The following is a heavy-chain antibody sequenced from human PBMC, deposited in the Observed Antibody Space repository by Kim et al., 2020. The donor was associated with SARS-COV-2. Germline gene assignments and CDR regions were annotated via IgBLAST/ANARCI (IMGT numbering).Heavy chain of an antibody. V-gene: IGHV3-33*01. CDR1: GFTFSSYG. CDR2: IWYDGSNK. J-gene: IGHJ4*02. Sequence: GGSLRLSCAASGFTFSSYGMHWVRQAPGKGLEWVAVIWYDGSNKYYADSVKGRFTISRDNSKNTLYLQMNSLRAEDTAVYYCARAGDRGFWSGYYTGWGQGTLVTVSS. D-gene: IGHD3-3*01. CDR3: ARAGDRGFWSGYYTG.